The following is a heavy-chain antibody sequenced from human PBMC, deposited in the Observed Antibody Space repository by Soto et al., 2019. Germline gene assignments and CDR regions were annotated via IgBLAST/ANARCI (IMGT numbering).Heavy chain of an antibody. CDR2: ISYDGSNK. CDR3: ARESIAVAFDY. V-gene: IGHV3-30-3*01. D-gene: IGHD6-19*01. J-gene: IGHJ4*02. Sequence: SLRLSCAASGFTFSSYAMHWVRQAPGKGLEWVAVISYDGSNKYYADSVKGRFTISRDNSKNTLYLQMNSLRAEDTAVYYCARESIAVAFDYWGQGTLVTVSS. CDR1: GFTFSSYA.